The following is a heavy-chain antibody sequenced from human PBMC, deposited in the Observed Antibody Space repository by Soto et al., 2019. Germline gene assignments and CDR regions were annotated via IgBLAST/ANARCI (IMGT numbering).Heavy chain of an antibody. CDR3: AKGDNLGPKTGYAFDP. Sequence: PSQTLSLTCAFPGACVSSNTASWNWIRQSPSRGLEWLGRTYFRSKWYNDYAVSVKSRIIINPDTSNNQFPLQLNSVTPEDTAVYFCAKGDNLGPKTGYAFDPWGQGIMVTVSS. J-gene: IGHJ5*02. V-gene: IGHV6-1*01. D-gene: IGHD5-12*01. CDR1: GACVSSNTAS. CDR2: TYFRSKWYN.